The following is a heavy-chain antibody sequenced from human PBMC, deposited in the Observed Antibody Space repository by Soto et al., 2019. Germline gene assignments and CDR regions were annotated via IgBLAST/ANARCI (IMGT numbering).Heavy chain of an antibody. J-gene: IGHJ4*02. CDR1: GDSISLDDYY. V-gene: IGHV4-30-4*01. Sequence: QVQLQESGPGLLKPSQTLSLTCTVSGDSISLDDYYWSWIRQPPGKGREWIGYIYYTVRTNYSPYLESRLTMSIERPKNPFYRKLSSVSAADTALYYRASDRANSPDSFDSWGQGTLVTDSS. CDR3: ASDRANSPDSFDS. CDR2: IYYTVRT. D-gene: IGHD1-1*01.